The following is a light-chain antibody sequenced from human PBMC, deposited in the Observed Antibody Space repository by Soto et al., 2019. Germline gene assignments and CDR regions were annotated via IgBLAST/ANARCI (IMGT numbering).Light chain of an antibody. Sequence: QSVLTQPPSASGTPGQRVTISCSGSSSNIGSNTVSWYQQLPGTAPKLLIYSNDQRPSGVPDRFSGSKSDTSASLAISGLQSEDEADSYCAAWDDSLNGPVFGGGTKLTVL. CDR1: SSNIGSNT. V-gene: IGLV1-44*01. CDR2: SND. J-gene: IGLJ3*02. CDR3: AAWDDSLNGPV.